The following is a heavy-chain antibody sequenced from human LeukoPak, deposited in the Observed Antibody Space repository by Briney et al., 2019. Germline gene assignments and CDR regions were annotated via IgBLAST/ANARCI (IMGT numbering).Heavy chain of an antibody. CDR3: AKDPRGIAAKPYYYYGMDV. CDR2: ISGSGGST. Sequence: GGSLRLSCAASGFTFSSYAMSWVRQAPGKGLEWVSAISGSGGSTYYADSVKGRFTISRDNSKNTLYLQMYSLRAEDTAVYYCAKDPRGIAAKPYYYYGMDVWGQGTTVTVSS. CDR1: GFTFSSYA. V-gene: IGHV3-23*01. D-gene: IGHD6-25*01. J-gene: IGHJ6*02.